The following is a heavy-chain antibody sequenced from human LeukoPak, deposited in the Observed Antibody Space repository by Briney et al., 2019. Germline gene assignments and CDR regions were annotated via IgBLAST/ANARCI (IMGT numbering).Heavy chain of an antibody. CDR3: ARSDGYYDILTGYLSYYYYGMDV. Sequence: GESLKISCKGSGYSFTSYWIGWVRQMPGKGLEWMGIIYPGDSDTRYSPSFQGQVTISADKSISTAYLQWSSLKASDTAMYHCARSDGYYDILTGYLSYYYYGMDVWGQGTTVTVSS. CDR1: GYSFTSYW. CDR2: IYPGDSDT. D-gene: IGHD3-9*01. V-gene: IGHV5-51*01. J-gene: IGHJ6*02.